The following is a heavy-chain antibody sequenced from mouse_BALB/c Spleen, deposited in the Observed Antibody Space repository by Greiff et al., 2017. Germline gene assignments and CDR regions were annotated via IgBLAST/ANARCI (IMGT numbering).Heavy chain of an antibody. CDR2: ISDGGSYT. J-gene: IGHJ3*01. V-gene: IGHV5-4*02. CDR1: GFTFSDYY. CDR3: ARDYYGSSWFAY. D-gene: IGHD1-1*01. Sequence: DVQLVESGGGLVKPGGSLKLSCAASGFTFSDYYMYWVRQTPEKRLEWVATISDGGSYTYYPDSVKGRFTISRDNAKNNLYLQMSSLKSEDTAMYYCARDYYGSSWFAYWGQGTLVTVSA.